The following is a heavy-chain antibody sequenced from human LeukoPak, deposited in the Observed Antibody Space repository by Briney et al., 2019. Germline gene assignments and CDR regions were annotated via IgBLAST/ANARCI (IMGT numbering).Heavy chain of an antibody. Sequence: GGSLRLSCAASGFTVSSNYMSWVRQAPGKGLEWVSVIYSGGSTYYADSVKGRFTISRDNSKNTLYLQMNSLRAEDTAVYYCARDKSVAGKYAFDIWGQGTMVTVSS. CDR2: IYSGGST. CDR1: GFTVSSNY. V-gene: IGHV3-53*01. D-gene: IGHD6-19*01. CDR3: ARDKSVAGKYAFDI. J-gene: IGHJ3*02.